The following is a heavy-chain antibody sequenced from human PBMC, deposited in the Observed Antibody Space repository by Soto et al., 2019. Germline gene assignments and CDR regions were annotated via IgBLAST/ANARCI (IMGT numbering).Heavy chain of an antibody. V-gene: IGHV4-30-4*01. CDR3: VRTLGRRGFVDGGSDYRGLIVI. CDR1: GGSISSGDYY. CDR2: IYYSGST. D-gene: IGHD5-12*01. J-gene: IGHJ4*02. Sequence: PSETLSLTCTVSGGSISSGDYYWSWIRQPPGKGLEWIGYIYYSGSTYYNPSLKSRVTISVDTSKNQFSLKLSSVTAADTAVYLCVRTLGRRGFVDGGSDYRGLIVIWGQGSLVPGAS.